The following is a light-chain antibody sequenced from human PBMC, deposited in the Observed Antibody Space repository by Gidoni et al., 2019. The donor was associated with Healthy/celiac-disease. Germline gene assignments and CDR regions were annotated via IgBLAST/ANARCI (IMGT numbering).Light chain of an antibody. CDR3: QQRSNWRLT. J-gene: IGKJ4*01. V-gene: IGKV3-11*01. Sequence: EIVLTQSPATLSLSPGERATLSCRASQSVSSYLAWYQQKPGQAPRLLLYDASNSATCIPARFSGSGSVTDFTLTISRLEPEDFAVYYCQQRSNWRLTFGGGTKVEIK. CDR1: QSVSSY. CDR2: DAS.